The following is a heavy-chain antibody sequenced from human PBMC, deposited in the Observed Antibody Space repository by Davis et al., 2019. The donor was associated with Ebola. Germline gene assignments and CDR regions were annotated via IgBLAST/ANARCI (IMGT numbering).Heavy chain of an antibody. CDR1: GDSVSSNSAA. Sequence: MPSETLSLTCAISGDSVSSNSAAWNWIRQSPSRGLEWLGRTYYRSKWYNDYAVSVKSRITINPDTSKNQFSLQLNSVTPEDTAVYYCARGDLGYCSSTSCYAGYYYGMDVWGQGTTVTVSS. D-gene: IGHD2-2*01. J-gene: IGHJ6*02. V-gene: IGHV6-1*01. CDR3: ARGDLGYCSSTSCYAGYYYGMDV. CDR2: TYYRSKWYN.